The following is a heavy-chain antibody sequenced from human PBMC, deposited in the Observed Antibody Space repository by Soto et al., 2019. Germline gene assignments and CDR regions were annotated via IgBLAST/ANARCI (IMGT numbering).Heavy chain of an antibody. CDR3: ARERSSTSCYDY. J-gene: IGHJ4*02. CDR2: IGSSSSYI. D-gene: IGHD2-2*01. Sequence: GGSLRLSCAAFGFTFSSYSMNWVRQAPGKGLEWVSSIGSSSSYIYYADSVKGRFTISRENAKNSLYLQMNSLRAEDTAVYYCARERSSTSCYDYWGQGTLVTVSS. V-gene: IGHV3-21*01. CDR1: GFTFSSYS.